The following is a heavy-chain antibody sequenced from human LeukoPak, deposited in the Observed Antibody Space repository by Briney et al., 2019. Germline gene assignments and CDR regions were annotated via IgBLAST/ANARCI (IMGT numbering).Heavy chain of an antibody. CDR1: GFTFGDYA. CDR3: TREAQYCSSTSCFGMDV. CDR2: IRSKAYGGTT. D-gene: IGHD2-2*01. V-gene: IGHV3-49*04. J-gene: IGHJ6*02. Sequence: GRSLRLSCTASGFTFGDYAMSWVRQAPGKGPEWVGFIRSKAYGGTTEYAASVKGRFTISRDDSKSIAYLQMNSLKTEDTAVYYCTREAQYCSSTSCFGMDVWGQGTTVTVSS.